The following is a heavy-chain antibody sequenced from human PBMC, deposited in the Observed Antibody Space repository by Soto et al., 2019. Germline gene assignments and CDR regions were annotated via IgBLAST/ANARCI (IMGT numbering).Heavy chain of an antibody. J-gene: IGHJ6*02. CDR3: VRARGYYGMDV. Sequence: LRLSCAASGFTFSNCWMHWVRQPPGKGLVWVALISSDGITISYADSVKGRFTISRDNAKNTLYLQMNSLGAEDTAMYYCVRARGYYGMDVWGQGTAVTVSS. CDR1: GFTFSNCW. CDR2: ISSDGITI. V-gene: IGHV3-74*01.